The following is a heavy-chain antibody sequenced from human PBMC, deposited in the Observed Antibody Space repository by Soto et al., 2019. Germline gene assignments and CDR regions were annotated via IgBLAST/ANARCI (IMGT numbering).Heavy chain of an antibody. V-gene: IGHV2-5*01. CDR2: IYWNDDK. Sequence: QITLQESGPALVKPTQTLTLTCTFSGFSLTTSGAGVGWLRQPPGQALEWLALIYWNDDKHYSPSLKSSLTLTKDTPKNQVVRTMTNLDPVDTATYYCAHMTARVTLGYFDLWGRGTLVTVAS. J-gene: IGHJ2*01. CDR1: GFSLTTSGAG. D-gene: IGHD2-21*02. CDR3: AHMTARVTLGYFDL.